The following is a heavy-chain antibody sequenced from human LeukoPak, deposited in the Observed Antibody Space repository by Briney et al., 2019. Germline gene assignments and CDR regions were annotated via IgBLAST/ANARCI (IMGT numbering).Heavy chain of an antibody. V-gene: IGHV1-69*04. Sequence: SVQVSCQASGGTFSSYAISWVRQAPGQGREWMGRVIPILGIANYAQKFQGRVTITADKSTSTAYMELGSLRSEDTAVYYCARDYRYYYDSSGTGYYDYWGQGTLVTVSS. CDR1: GGTFSSYA. J-gene: IGHJ4*02. CDR3: ARDYRYYYDSSGTGYYDY. D-gene: IGHD3-22*01. CDR2: VIPILGIA.